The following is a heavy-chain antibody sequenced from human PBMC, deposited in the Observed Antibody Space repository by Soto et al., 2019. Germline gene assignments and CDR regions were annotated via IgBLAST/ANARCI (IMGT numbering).Heavy chain of an antibody. J-gene: IGHJ5*01. V-gene: IGHV1-18*01. CDR2: ISVFNGYA. Sequence: QVQLVQSGPELKKPGASVKVSCKTSGYSFYNSGISWVRQAPGQGLEWMGWISVFNGYAHYAQNFQGRVSMTADTLTSTAYMELRGLRSDATSMYYCSKNGTSWFASWGQGTPVTVSS. CDR1: GYSFYNSG. CDR3: SKNGTSWFAS. D-gene: IGHD1-1*01.